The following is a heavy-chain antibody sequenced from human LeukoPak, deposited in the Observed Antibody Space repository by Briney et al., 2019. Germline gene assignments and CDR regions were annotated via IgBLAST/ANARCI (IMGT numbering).Heavy chain of an antibody. D-gene: IGHD4-17*01. J-gene: IGHJ4*02. CDR3: ACGDYAFDY. Sequence: QPGRSLRLSCAASGFTFDDYAMHWARQAPGKGLEWGSGISWNSGSIGYADSVKGRFTISRDNAKNSLYLQMNSLRAEDTVLYYCACGDYAFDYWGQGTLVTVSS. CDR1: GFTFDDYA. V-gene: IGHV3-9*01. CDR2: ISWNSGSI.